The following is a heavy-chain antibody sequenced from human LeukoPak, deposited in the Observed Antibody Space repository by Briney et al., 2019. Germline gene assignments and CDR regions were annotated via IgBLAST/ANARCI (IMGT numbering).Heavy chain of an antibody. V-gene: IGHV3-48*03. CDR2: ITSSGTAI. CDR1: GFTFSRYE. D-gene: IGHD2-15*01. CDR3: ARVCSGGSCFPYYYYGMDV. J-gene: IGHJ6*02. Sequence: GGSLRLSYAASGFTFSRYEMNWVRQAPGKGLEWVSYITSSGTAIYYADSVKGRFTISRDNAKNTLYLQMNSLRAEDTAVYYCARVCSGGSCFPYYYYGMDVWGQGTTVTVSS.